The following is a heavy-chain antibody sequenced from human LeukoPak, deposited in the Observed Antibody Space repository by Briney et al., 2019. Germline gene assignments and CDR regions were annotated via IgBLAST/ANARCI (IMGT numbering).Heavy chain of an antibody. V-gene: IGHV3-23*01. CDR3: AKNAGYSYGLYYFDY. CDR2: IISSGDIT. J-gene: IGHJ4*02. Sequence: GGSPRLSCTASGFPFSSYAMSWVRLAPGKGLEWVSSIISSGDITYYPDSLKGRFTISRDNSKNTVYLQMDSLRADDSAVYYCAKNAGYSYGLYYFDYWGQGALVTVSS. CDR1: GFPFSSYA. D-gene: IGHD5-18*01.